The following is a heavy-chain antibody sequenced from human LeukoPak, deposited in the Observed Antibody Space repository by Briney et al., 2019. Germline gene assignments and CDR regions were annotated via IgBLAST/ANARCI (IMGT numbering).Heavy chain of an antibody. V-gene: IGHV4-61*02. CDR3: ARHRSKWLQSSFDY. CDR2: IYTSGST. D-gene: IGHD5-24*01. J-gene: IGHJ4*02. CDR1: GGSISSGSYY. Sequence: SQTLSLTCTVSGGSISSGSYYWSWIRQPAGKGLEWIGRIYTSGSTNYNPSLKSRVTISVDTSKNQFSLKLNSVTAADTAVYYCARHRSKWLQSSFDYWGQGTLVTVSS.